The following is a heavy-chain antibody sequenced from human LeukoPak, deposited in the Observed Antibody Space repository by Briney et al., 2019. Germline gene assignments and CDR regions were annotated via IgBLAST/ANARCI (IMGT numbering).Heavy chain of an antibody. J-gene: IGHJ3*02. CDR2: IIPIFGTA. CDR1: GGTFSSYA. V-gene: IGHV1-69*13. CDR3: ARRGLHHDAFDI. Sequence: SVKVSCKASGGTFSSYAISWVRQAPGQGLEWMGGIIPIFGTANYAQKFQGRVTITADESTSTAYMELSSLRSEDTAVYYCARRGLHHDAFDIWGQGTMVTVSS. D-gene: IGHD3-10*01.